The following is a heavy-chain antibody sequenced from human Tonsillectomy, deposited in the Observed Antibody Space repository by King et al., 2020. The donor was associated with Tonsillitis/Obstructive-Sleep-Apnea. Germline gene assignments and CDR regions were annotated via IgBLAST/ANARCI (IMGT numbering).Heavy chain of an antibody. Sequence: VQLVQSGAEVKKPGESLKISCKGSGYSFNTYLIGWVRQMPGKGLEWMGIINPYDSDTRYSPSFQGQVTISADKSISTAYLQWSSLKASDTAMYYCARPVDTAVTDAFDIGGQGTRVTVSS. CDR1: GYSFNTYL. V-gene: IGHV5-51*01. D-gene: IGHD5-18*01. J-gene: IGHJ3*02. CDR2: INPYDSDT. CDR3: ARPVDTAVTDAFDI.